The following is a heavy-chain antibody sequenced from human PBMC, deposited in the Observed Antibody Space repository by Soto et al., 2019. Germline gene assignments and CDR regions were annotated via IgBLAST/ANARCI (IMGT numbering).Heavy chain of an antibody. V-gene: IGHV3-72*01. D-gene: IGHD2-2*01. CDR2: IRNKANSYTT. J-gene: IGHJ6*02. CDR3: ARGGYCSSTSCHSDYYGMDV. Sequence: EVQLVESGGGLVQPGGSLRLSCAASGFTFSDHYMDWVRQAPGKGLEWVGRIRNKANSYTTEYAASVKGRFTISRDDSKNSLYLQMNSLKTEDTAVCYCARGGYCSSTSCHSDYYGMDVWGQGTTVTVSS. CDR1: GFTFSDHY.